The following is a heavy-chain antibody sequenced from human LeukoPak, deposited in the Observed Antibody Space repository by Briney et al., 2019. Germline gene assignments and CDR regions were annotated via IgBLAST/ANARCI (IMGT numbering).Heavy chain of an antibody. CDR2: IIPIFGTA. CDR3: ARTVAGTFDYYYMDV. CDR1: GGTFSSYA. J-gene: IGHJ6*03. V-gene: IGHV1-69*13. Sequence: ASVKVSCKASGGTFSSYAISWVRQAPGQGLEWMGGIIPIFGTANYAQKFQGRVTITADESTSTAYMELSSLRSEDTAVYYCARTVAGTFDYYYMDVWGKGTTVTVSS. D-gene: IGHD6-19*01.